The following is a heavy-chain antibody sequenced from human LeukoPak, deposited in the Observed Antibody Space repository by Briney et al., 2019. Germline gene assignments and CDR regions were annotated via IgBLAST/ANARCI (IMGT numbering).Heavy chain of an antibody. V-gene: IGHV1-18*01. CDR3: ARRWGGSWEPSGTFDI. CDR2: ISAYNGNT. Sequence: AASVNVSCKASGYTFTSYGISWVRQAPGQGLEWMGWISAYNGNTNYAQKLQGRVTMTTDTSTSTAYMELRSLRSDDTAVYYCARRWGGSWEPSGTFDIWGQGTMVTVSS. J-gene: IGHJ3*02. D-gene: IGHD1-26*01. CDR1: GYTFTSYG.